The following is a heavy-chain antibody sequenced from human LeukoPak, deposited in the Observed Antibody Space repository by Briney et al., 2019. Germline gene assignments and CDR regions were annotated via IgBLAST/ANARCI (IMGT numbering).Heavy chain of an antibody. CDR3: ARHPVVAAAGYFDY. CDR1: GGSISSSSYY. J-gene: IGHJ4*02. Sequence: PSETLSLTCTVSGGSISSSSYYWGWIRQPPGKGLKWIGSIYYSGSTYYNPSLKSRVTISVDTSKNQFSLKLSSVTAADTAVYYCARHPVVAAAGYFDYWGQGTLVTVSS. D-gene: IGHD6-13*01. CDR2: IYYSGST. V-gene: IGHV4-39*01.